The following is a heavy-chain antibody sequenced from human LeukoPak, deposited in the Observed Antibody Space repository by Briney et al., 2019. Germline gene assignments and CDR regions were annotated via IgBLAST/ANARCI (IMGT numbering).Heavy chain of an antibody. V-gene: IGHV4-59*08. CDR2: IYYTGTT. Sequence: SETLSPTCTVSGGSISGTYYWSWIRQPPGKGLEWIGYIYYTGTTDSNPSLKSRVTISLDTSKNQFSLNLSSVTAADTAVYYCARRWVYDKRAFNAWGQGTMVTVSS. D-gene: IGHD3-16*01. CDR1: GGSISGTYY. J-gene: IGHJ3*01. CDR3: ARRWVYDKRAFNA.